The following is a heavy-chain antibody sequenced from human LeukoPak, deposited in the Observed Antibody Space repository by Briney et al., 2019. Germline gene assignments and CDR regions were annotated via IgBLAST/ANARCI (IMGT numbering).Heavy chain of an antibody. V-gene: IGHV4-61*02. CDR3: ARSIAARDAFDI. D-gene: IGHD6-6*01. CDR2: IYTSGST. CDR1: GGSISSGSYY. Sequence: SETLSLTCTVSGGSISSGSYYWSWIRQPAGKGLEWIGRIYTSGSTNYNPPLKSRVTISVDTSKNQFSLKLSSVTAADTAVYYCARSIAARDAFDIWGQGTMVTVSS. J-gene: IGHJ3*02.